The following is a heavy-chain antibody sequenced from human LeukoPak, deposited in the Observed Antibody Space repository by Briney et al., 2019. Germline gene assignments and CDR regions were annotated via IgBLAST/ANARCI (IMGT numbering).Heavy chain of an antibody. CDR2: IRYDGSNK. J-gene: IGHJ4*02. CDR1: GFTFSSYG. V-gene: IGHV3-30*02. D-gene: IGHD2-15*01. CDR3: AQAQTHNACSGGLCYFVY. Sequence: PGGSLRLSCAASGFTFSSYGMHWVRQAPGKGPEWVAFIRYDGSNKYYADSVKGRFTISRDNSKNTLYLQMNSLRAEDTAVYYCAQAQTHNACSGGLCYFVYWGQGTLVTVSS.